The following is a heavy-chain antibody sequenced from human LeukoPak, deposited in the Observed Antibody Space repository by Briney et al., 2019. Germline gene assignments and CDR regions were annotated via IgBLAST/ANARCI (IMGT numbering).Heavy chain of an antibody. CDR3: ARDLGDCTTTTCYGDYYYAMDV. CDR1: GGTFSNYA. CDR2: IIPFFGTT. D-gene: IGHD2-2*01. J-gene: IGHJ6*04. V-gene: IGHV1-69*13. Sequence: SVKVSCKDSGGTFSNYAIIWVRQAPGQGLEWMGGIIPFFGTTNCSQKFQGRVTMTADESTSTAYMELNSLKSEDTAVYCCARDLGDCTTTTCYGDYYYAMDVWGSGTTVTVSS.